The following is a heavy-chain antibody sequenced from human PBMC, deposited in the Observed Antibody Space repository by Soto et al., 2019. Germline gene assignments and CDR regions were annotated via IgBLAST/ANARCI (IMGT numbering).Heavy chain of an antibody. D-gene: IGHD2-2*01. CDR3: AKDIGDIVVIPASISAYYALHV. V-gene: IGHV3-23*01. CDR1: GFTFSSYA. Sequence: EVQLLESGGGLVQPGGSLRLSCAASGFTFSSYAMSWVRQAPGKGLQWVSAISGSGGSTYYADSVKGRFTISRDNSKNTLYLQMKSLRAEDTAVYYCAKDIGDIVVIPASISAYYALHVWGQGTTVTVSS. CDR2: ISGSGGST. J-gene: IGHJ6*02.